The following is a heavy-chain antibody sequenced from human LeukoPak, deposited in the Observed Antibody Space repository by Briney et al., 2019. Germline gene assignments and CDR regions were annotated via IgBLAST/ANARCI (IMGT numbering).Heavy chain of an antibody. V-gene: IGHV4-59*08. CDR3: GRQGYYGSGSYTRFDY. CDR2: IYYSGST. Sequence: PSETLSLTCTVSGGSIRSYYWTWIRQPPGKGLEWIAYIYYSGSTNYNPSLKSRVTISVDTSKNQFSLKLSSVTAADTAVYYCGRQGYYGSGSYTRFDYWGQGTLVTVSS. CDR1: GGSIRSYY. J-gene: IGHJ4*02. D-gene: IGHD3-10*01.